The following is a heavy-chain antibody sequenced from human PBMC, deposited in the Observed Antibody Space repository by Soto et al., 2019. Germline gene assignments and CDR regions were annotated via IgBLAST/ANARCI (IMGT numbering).Heavy chain of an antibody. CDR3: AKDITGTPEYYFDY. CDR2: ISWNSGSI. J-gene: IGHJ4*02. D-gene: IGHD1-1*01. V-gene: IGHV3-9*01. Sequence: EVQLVESGGGLVQPGRSLRLSCAASGFTFDDYAMHWVRQAPGKGLEWVSGISWNSGSIGYADSVKGRFTISRYNAKNSLYLQMNSLRAEDTALYYCAKDITGTPEYYFDYWGQGTLVTVSS. CDR1: GFTFDDYA.